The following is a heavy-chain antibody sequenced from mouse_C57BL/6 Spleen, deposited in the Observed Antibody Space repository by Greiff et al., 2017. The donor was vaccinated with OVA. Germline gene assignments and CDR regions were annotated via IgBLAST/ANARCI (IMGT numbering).Heavy chain of an antibody. J-gene: IGHJ2*01. D-gene: IGHD2-10*02. Sequence: VQLQQSGAELAKPGASVKISCKASGYAFSSYWMNWVKQRPGKGLEWIGQIYPGDGDTNSNGKFKGKATLTADKSSSTAYMQLSSLTSEDSAVYFCARGRYGTLYYFDYWGQGTTLTVSS. CDR3: ARGRYGTLYYFDY. V-gene: IGHV1-80*01. CDR1: GYAFSSYW. CDR2: IYPGDGDT.